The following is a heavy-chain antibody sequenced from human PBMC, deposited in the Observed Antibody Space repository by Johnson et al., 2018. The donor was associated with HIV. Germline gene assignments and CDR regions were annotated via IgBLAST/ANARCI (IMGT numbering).Heavy chain of an antibody. CDR2: ISYDGSDK. Sequence: QVQLVESGEGVVQPGRSLRLSCAASGFTFSSYAMHWVRQAPGKGLEWVAVISYDGSDKYYAASVKGRFTISRDSSKNTLYLQMNSLRVEDTAVYYCAKSDYPGIAVAGSAYDDAFDIWGQGTMVTVSS. J-gene: IGHJ3*02. CDR3: AKSDYPGIAVAGSAYDDAFDI. V-gene: IGHV3-30*04. CDR1: GFTFSSYA. D-gene: IGHD6-19*01.